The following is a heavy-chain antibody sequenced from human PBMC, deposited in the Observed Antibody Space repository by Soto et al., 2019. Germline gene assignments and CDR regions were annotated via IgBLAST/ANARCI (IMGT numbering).Heavy chain of an antibody. V-gene: IGHV1-69*13. J-gene: IGHJ4*02. D-gene: IGHD4-17*01. CDR3: ASPTDPHYGDYGEVGH. CDR1: GGTFSSYA. CDR2: IIPIFGTA. Sequence: ASVKVSCKASGGTFSSYAISWVRQAPGQGLEWMGGIIPIFGTANYAQKFQGRVTITADESTGTAYMELSSLRSEDTAVYYCASPTDPHYGDYGEVGHWGQGTLVTVSS.